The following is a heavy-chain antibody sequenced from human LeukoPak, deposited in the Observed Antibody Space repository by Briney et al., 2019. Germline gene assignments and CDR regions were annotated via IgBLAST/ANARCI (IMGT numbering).Heavy chain of an antibody. V-gene: IGHV1-69*13. J-gene: IGHJ3*02. D-gene: IGHD2-2*01. CDR3: ARERQYQLRGAFDI. CDR2: IIPIFGTA. Sequence: SVKVSCKASGYTFTSYGISWVRQAPGQGLEWMGGIIPIFGTANYAQKFQGRVTITADESTSTAYMELSSLRSEDTAVYYCARERQYQLRGAFDIWGQGTMVTVSS. CDR1: GYTFTSYG.